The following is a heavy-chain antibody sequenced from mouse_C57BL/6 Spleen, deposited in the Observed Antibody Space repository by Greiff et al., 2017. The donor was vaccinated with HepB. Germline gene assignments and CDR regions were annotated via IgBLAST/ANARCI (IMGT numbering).Heavy chain of an antibody. CDR2: INPSSGYT. CDR3: ARYYYGSSYLDY. J-gene: IGHJ2*01. D-gene: IGHD1-1*01. Sequence: VQRVESGAELAKPGASVKLSCKASGYTFTSYWMHWVKQRPGQGLEWIGYINPSSGYTKYNQKFKDKATLTADKSSSTAYMQLSSLTYEDSAVYYCARYYYGSSYLDYWGQGTTLTVSS. V-gene: IGHV1-7*01. CDR1: GYTFTSYW.